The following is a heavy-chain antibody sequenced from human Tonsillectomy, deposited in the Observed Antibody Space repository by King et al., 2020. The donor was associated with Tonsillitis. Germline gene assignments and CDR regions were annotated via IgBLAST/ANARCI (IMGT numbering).Heavy chain of an antibody. V-gene: IGHV3-49*03. CDR3: RIVVVVAATDAFDI. D-gene: IGHD2-15*01. Sequence: VQLVESGGGLVQPGRSLRLSCAASGFTFGDYAMSWFRQAPGKGLEWVGFIRSKAYGGTTEYAASVKGRFTISRDDSKSIAYLQMNSLKTEDTAVYYCRIVVVVAATDAFDIWGQGTMVTVSS. CDR1: GFTFGDYA. CDR2: IRSKAYGGTT. J-gene: IGHJ3*02.